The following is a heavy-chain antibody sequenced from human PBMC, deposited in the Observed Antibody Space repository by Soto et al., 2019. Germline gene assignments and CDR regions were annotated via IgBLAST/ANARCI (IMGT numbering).Heavy chain of an antibody. Sequence: GGSLRLSCAASGLIFSNYKMHWVRQAPGKGLVWVSRINTDGSITDYADSVKGRFTVSRDNAKNTMYLQMNSLTADDTAVYYCARDTDGLHYWGQGTLVTVSS. CDR1: GLIFSNYK. CDR3: ARDTDGLHY. V-gene: IGHV3-74*01. J-gene: IGHJ4*02. CDR2: INTDGSIT.